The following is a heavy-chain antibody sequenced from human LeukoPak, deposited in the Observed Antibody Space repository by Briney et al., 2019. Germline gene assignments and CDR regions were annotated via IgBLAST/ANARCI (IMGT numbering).Heavy chain of an antibody. CDR1: GGSFSGYY. J-gene: IGHJ5*02. D-gene: IGHD6-19*01. Sequence: SETLSLTCAVYGGSFSGYYWTWIRQPPGKGLEWIGEMNHSGSANYNPSLKTGGTISVDTSKNQCSLRLSSVTAADTAVYYCARLRGATVAHNWFDPWGQGTLVTVSS. CDR3: ARLRGATVAHNWFDP. CDR2: MNHSGSA. V-gene: IGHV4-34*01.